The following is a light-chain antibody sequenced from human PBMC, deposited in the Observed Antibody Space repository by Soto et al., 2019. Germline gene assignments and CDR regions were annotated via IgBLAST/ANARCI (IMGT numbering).Light chain of an antibody. CDR3: QQYGSSLWT. J-gene: IGKJ1*01. Sequence: EIVLTQSPGTLSLSPGARAPLCCRASQSVSSNYLAWYQQKPGQAPRFIIYGASGRATGIPDRFSGSWSGTDCTLTISRLEPEDVAVYYCQQYGSSLWTFGQGTKVDIK. CDR2: GAS. V-gene: IGKV3-20*01. CDR1: QSVSSNY.